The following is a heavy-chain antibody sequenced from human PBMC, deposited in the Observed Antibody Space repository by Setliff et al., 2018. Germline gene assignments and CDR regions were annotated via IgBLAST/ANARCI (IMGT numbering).Heavy chain of an antibody. D-gene: IGHD3-3*01. J-gene: IGHJ6*03. CDR2: INAANGDT. Sequence: ASVKVSCKASGYSFTTYAIHWVRQAPGQGLEWLAWINAANGDTKYSREFQGRVTITRNTSISTAYMELSSLRSEDTAVYYCARSYQGVDDFWSGYFQTDYYYYMDVWGKGTTVTVSS. CDR3: ARSYQGVDDFWSGYFQTDYYYYMDV. V-gene: IGHV1-3*03. CDR1: GYSFTTYA.